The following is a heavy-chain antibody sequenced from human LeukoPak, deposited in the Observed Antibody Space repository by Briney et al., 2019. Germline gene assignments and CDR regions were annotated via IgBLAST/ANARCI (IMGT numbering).Heavy chain of an antibody. Sequence: GESLTLSCAASGFTFSSYAMSWVRQAPGKGLEWVSASSGSGGSTYYADSVKGRFTISRDNSKNTLYLLMNSLRAEDTAVYYCAKDDHRYYDTSGYNHWGQGTLVTVSS. CDR3: AKDDHRYYDTSGYNH. J-gene: IGHJ4*02. D-gene: IGHD3-22*01. CDR2: SSGSGGST. CDR1: GFTFSSYA. V-gene: IGHV3-23*01.